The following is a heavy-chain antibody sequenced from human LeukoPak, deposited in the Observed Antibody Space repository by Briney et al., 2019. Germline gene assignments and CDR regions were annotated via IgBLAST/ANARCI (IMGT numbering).Heavy chain of an antibody. V-gene: IGHV1-8*01. CDR1: GYTFTSYD. CDR3: ARGGYGDYYYYGMDV. Sequence: ASVKVSCKASGYTFTSYDINWVRQATGQGLEWMDWMNPNSGNTGYAQKFQGRVTMTRNTSISTAYMELSSLRSEDTAVYYCARGGYGDYYYYGMDVWGQGTTVTVSS. D-gene: IGHD4-17*01. CDR2: MNPNSGNT. J-gene: IGHJ6*02.